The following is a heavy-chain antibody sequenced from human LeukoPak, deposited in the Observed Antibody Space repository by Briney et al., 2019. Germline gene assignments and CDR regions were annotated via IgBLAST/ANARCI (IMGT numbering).Heavy chain of an antibody. V-gene: IGHV3-30-3*01. CDR2: ISYDGSNK. D-gene: IGHD6-13*01. CDR1: GFTFSSYA. CDR3: ARDPAAGLDY. Sequence: GGSLRLSCAASGFTFSSYAMHWVRQAPGKGLEWVAVISYDGSNKYYADSVKGRFTISRDNAKNSLYLQMNSLRAEDTAVYYCARDPAAGLDYWGQGTLVTVSS. J-gene: IGHJ4*02.